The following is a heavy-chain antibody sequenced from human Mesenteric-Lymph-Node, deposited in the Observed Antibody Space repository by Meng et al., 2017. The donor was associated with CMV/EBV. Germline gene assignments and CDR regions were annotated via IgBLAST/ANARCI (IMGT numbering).Heavy chain of an antibody. Sequence: GGSLRLSCAASGFTFSDYWMHWVRQVPGKGLVWVSRISPDGSNTGYADSVKGRFTISRDNAKNTLYLQMNSLKVEDTAVYFCGGSGSYGADYWGQGTLVTISS. CDR2: ISPDGSNT. D-gene: IGHD1-26*01. CDR3: GGSGSYGADY. CDR1: GFTFSDYW. V-gene: IGHV3-74*01. J-gene: IGHJ4*02.